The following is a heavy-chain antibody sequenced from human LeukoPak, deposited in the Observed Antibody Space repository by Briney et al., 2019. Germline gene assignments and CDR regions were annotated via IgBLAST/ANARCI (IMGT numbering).Heavy chain of an antibody. D-gene: IGHD3-10*01. CDR3: ARPTSYYYGSGSFPTPDAFDI. CDR2: INHSGST. V-gene: IGHV4-34*01. Sequence: GSLRLSCAASGFNFRQAWMSWVRQAPGKGLEWIGEINHSGSTYYNPSLKSRVTISVDTSKKQFSLKLRSVTAADTAVYYCARPTSYYYGSGSFPTPDAFDIWGQGTMVTVSS. J-gene: IGHJ3*02. CDR1: GFNFRQAW.